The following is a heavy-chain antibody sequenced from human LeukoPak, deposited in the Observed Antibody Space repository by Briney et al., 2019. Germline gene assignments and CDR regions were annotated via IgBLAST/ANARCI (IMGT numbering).Heavy chain of an antibody. V-gene: IGHV4-39*01. CDR2: IYYGGNT. CDR1: GGSISSYY. Sequence: SETLSLTCTVSGGSISSYYWGWIRQPPGKGLEWIESIYYGGNTYYNPSLKSRVTISVDTSKNQFSLRLSSVTAADTAVYYCATHPPGKYYFDYWGQGTLVTVSS. CDR3: ATHPPGKYYFDY. J-gene: IGHJ4*02.